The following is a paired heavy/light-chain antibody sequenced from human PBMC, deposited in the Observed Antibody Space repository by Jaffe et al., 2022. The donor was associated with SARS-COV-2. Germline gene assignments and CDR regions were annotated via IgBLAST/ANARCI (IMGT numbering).Light chain of an antibody. CDR2: SNN. V-gene: IGLV1-44*01. J-gene: IGLJ2*01. CDR1: SSNIGSNA. CDR3: AAWDDSLNGVV. Sequence: QSVLTQPPSASGTPGQRVTISCSGSSSNIGSNAVKWYQQFPGTAPKLLIHSNNQRPSGVPDRFSGSKSGPSASLAISGLQSEDEADYYCAAWDDSLNGVVFGGGTKLTVL.
Heavy chain of an antibody. V-gene: IGHV3-74*01. CDR2: INTDGSST. J-gene: IGHJ3*01. CDR3: ARTRDAYTRNDFDV. Sequence: EVQLVESGGGLVQPGGSLRLSCAASEFTFSNHWMHWVRQAPGKGLVWVSRINTDGSSTFYADSVKGRFTISRDNAKNTLYLQMNSLRAEDTAVYYCARTRDAYTRNDFDVWGQGTMVTVSS. CDR1: EFTFSNHW. D-gene: IGHD2-2*01.